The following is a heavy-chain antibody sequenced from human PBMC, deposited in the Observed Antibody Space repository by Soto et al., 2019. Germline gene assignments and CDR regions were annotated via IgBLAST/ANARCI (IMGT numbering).Heavy chain of an antibody. CDR1: GYTFTSYG. CDR2: ISAYNGNT. D-gene: IGHD3-3*01. CDR3: AREKTTGYDFWSGLRYGMDV. J-gene: IGHJ6*02. Sequence: ASVKVSCKASGYTFTSYGISWVRQAPGQGLEWMGWISAYNGNTNYAQKLQGRVTMTTDTPTSTAYMELRSLRSDDTAVYYCAREKTTGYDFWSGLRYGMDVWGQGTTVTVSS. V-gene: IGHV1-18*01.